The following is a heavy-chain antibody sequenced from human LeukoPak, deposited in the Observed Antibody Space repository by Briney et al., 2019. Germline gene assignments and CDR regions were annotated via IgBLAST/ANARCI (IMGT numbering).Heavy chain of an antibody. V-gene: IGHV3-21*01. Sequence: PGGSLRLSCAASGFTFSSYSMNWVRQAPGQGLEWVSSISSSSSYIYYADSVKGRFTISRDNTENSLYLQMNSLRAEDTAGYYCARLIVPAAMLSAFDIWGQGTMVTVSS. CDR3: ARLIVPAAMLSAFDI. CDR2: ISSSSSYI. CDR1: GFTFSSYS. D-gene: IGHD2-2*01. J-gene: IGHJ3*02.